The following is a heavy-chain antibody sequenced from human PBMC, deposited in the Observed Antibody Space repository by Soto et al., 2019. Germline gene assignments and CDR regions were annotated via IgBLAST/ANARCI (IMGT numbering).Heavy chain of an antibody. V-gene: IGHV3-30-3*01. CDR2: ISYDGSNK. D-gene: IGHD5-18*01. Sequence: GGSLRLSCAASGFTFSSSVMHWVRQAPGKGLEWVAVISYDGSNKYYSVRVKGRFTTSRDYPKNTLYLQMNSLRHVDTAVYFFSRGLRDRIQLCFWGHGSMVPGSS. CDR3: SRGLRDRIQLCF. J-gene: IGHJ3*01. CDR1: GFTFSSSV.